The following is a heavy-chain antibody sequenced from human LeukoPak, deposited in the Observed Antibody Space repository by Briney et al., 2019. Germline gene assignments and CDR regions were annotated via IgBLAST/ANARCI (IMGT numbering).Heavy chain of an antibody. CDR3: AREVTGDPYYYYGMDV. Sequence: ASVKVSCKASGYTFTGYYMHWVRQAPGQGLEWMGWINPNSGGTNYAQKFQGRVTMTRDTSISTAYMELSRLRSDDTAVYYCAREVTGDPYYYYGMDVWGQGTTVTVYS. V-gene: IGHV1-2*02. J-gene: IGHJ6*02. CDR2: INPNSGGT. CDR1: GYTFTGYY. D-gene: IGHD7-27*01.